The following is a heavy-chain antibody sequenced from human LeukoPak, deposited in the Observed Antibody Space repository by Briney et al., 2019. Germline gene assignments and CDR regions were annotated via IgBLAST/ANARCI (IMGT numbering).Heavy chain of an antibody. CDR2: IDPGDSYT. J-gene: IGHJ4*02. CDR1: GYSFTSYW. D-gene: IGHD3-22*01. V-gene: IGHV5-10-1*01. CDR3: ATTPEGPYDSSGYYYDDY. Sequence: GESLRISCKGSGYSFTSYWISWVRQMPGKGLEWMGRIDPGDSYTNYSPSFQGHVTISADKSISTAYLQWSSLEASDTAMYYCATTPEGPYDSSGYYYDDYWGQGTLVTVSS.